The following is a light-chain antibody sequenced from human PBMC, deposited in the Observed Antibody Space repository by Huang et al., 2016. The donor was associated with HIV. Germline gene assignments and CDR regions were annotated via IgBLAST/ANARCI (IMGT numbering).Light chain of an antibody. J-gene: IGKJ1*01. CDR2: AAS. V-gene: IGKV1-27*01. Sequence: DIQMTQSPSSLSASVGDRVTITCRASQGISNYLAGYQQKPGKVPKLLIYAASTLQSGVPPRFSGSGSGTDFTLTISSLQPEDVEIYYCQKYNSAPQTCGQGTKVEIK. CDR1: QGISNY. CDR3: QKYNSAPQT.